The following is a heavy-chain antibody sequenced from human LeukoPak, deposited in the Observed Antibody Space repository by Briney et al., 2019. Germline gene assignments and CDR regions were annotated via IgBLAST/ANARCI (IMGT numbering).Heavy chain of an antibody. CDR1: GGSISSGSYY. CDR3: ARDPGAATGGPYYFDY. CDR2: IYTSGST. J-gene: IGHJ4*02. V-gene: IGHV4-61*02. Sequence: SQTLSLTCTVSGGSISSGSYYWSWIRQPAGKGLEWIGRIYTSGSTNYNPSLESRVTISVDTSKSQFSLKLSSVTAADTAVYYCARDPGAATGGPYYFDYWGQGTLVTVSS. D-gene: IGHD2-15*01.